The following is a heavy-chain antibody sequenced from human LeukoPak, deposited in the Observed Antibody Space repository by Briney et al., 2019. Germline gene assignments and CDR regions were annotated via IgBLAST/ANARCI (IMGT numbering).Heavy chain of an antibody. V-gene: IGHV3-9*01. D-gene: IGHD3-9*01. CDR1: GFNLDDYA. CDR2: ISWDSGHQ. Sequence: GGSLRLSCLGSGFNLDDYAMHWVRQAPGKGLEWVSSISWDSGHQAYTDSVKGRFSISRDNDNNYLYLHMSSLRLEDTAFYYCIKDMGFDLLKDAFHVWGRGALVTVSS. CDR3: IKDMGFDLLKDAFHV. J-gene: IGHJ3*01.